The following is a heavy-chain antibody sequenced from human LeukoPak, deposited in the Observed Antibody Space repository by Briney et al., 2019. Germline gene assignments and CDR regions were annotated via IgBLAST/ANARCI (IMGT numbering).Heavy chain of an antibody. D-gene: IGHD2-15*01. CDR3: TTEERVSSGYCSGGSCYIDY. CDR2: IKSKTDGGTT. J-gene: IGHJ4*02. Sequence: GGSLRLSCAASGFTFSNAWMNWVRRAPGKGLEWVGRIKSKTDGGTTDYAAPVKGRFTISRDDSKNTLYLQMNSLKTEDTAVYYCTTEERVSSGYCSGGSCYIDYWGQGTLATVSS. CDR1: GFTFSNAW. V-gene: IGHV3-15*01.